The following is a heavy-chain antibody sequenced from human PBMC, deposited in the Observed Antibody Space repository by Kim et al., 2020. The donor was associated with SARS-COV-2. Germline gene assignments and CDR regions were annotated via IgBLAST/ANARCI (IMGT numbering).Heavy chain of an antibody. V-gene: IGHV3-21*01. CDR3: ARDDRRKVGATATPFDY. J-gene: IGHJ4*02. Sequence: VKGRFTISRDNAKNSLYLQMNSLRAEDTAVYYCARDDRRKVGATATPFDYWGQGTLVTVSS. D-gene: IGHD1-26*01.